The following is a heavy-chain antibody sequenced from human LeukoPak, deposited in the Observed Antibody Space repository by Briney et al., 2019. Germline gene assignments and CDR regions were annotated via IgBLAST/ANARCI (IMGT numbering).Heavy chain of an antibody. Sequence: GGSLRLSCAASGFTFSSYWMHWVRQAPGKGLVWVSRINSDGSSTSYADSVKGRFTISRHNSKNTLYLQMNSLRAEDTAVYYCARVVLAVAGQYYFDYWGQGTLVTVSS. CDR3: ARVVLAVAGQYYFDY. V-gene: IGHV3-74*01. CDR2: INSDGSST. CDR1: GFTFSSYW. J-gene: IGHJ4*02. D-gene: IGHD6-19*01.